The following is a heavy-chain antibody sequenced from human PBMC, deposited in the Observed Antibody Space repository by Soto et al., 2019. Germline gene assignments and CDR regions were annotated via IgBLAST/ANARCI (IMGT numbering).Heavy chain of an antibody. CDR1: GFTFSNAW. CDR3: SQGIVATIGGGYYYGLDV. CDR2: IKSKTDGGTT. V-gene: IGHV3-15*01. J-gene: IGHJ6*02. Sequence: GGSLRLSCAASGFTFSNAWMSWVRQASGKGLEWVGRIKSKTDGGTTDYAAPVKGRFTISRDDSKNTLYLQMNSLKTEDTAVYYCSQGIVATIGGGYYYGLDVWGQGTTVTVSS. D-gene: IGHD5-12*01.